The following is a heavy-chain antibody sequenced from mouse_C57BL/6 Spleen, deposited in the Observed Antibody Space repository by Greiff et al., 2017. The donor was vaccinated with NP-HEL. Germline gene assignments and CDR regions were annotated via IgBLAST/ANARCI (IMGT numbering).Heavy chain of an antibody. CDR1: GFSLTSYG. CDR3: ARNGDGYYDYAMDY. D-gene: IGHD2-3*01. Sequence: VKLQESGPGLVQPSQSLSITCTVSGFSLTSYGVHWVRQSPGKGLEWLGVIWSGGSTDYNAAFISRLSISKDNSKSQVFFKMNSLQADDTAIYYCARNGDGYYDYAMDYWGQGTSVTVSS. CDR2: IWSGGST. V-gene: IGHV2-2*01. J-gene: IGHJ4*01.